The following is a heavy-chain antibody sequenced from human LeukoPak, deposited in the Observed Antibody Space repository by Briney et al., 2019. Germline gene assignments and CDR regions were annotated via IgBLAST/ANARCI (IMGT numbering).Heavy chain of an antibody. CDR3: ARGPITIFGVVYGMDV. Sequence: ASETLSLTCAVYGGSFSGYYWSWIRQPPGKGPEWIGEINHSGSTNYNPSLKSRVTISVDTSKNQFSLKLSSVTAADTAVYYCARGPITIFGVVYGMDVWGQGTTVTVSS. CDR2: INHSGST. D-gene: IGHD3-3*01. J-gene: IGHJ6*02. V-gene: IGHV4-34*01. CDR1: GGSFSGYY.